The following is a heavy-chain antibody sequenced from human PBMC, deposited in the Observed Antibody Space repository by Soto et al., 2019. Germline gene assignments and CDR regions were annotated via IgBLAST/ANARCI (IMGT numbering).Heavy chain of an antibody. V-gene: IGHV1-2*02. CDR3: ARGDYGTGGYPFPSFDY. CDR1: GYSFTGYY. Sequence: HEHLGQTGAEVKRPGASLKVSCKASGYSFTGYYIHWVQQAPGQGLEWMGWINPDSGATNYAQNFQGRVTLPSDTSISTASMDLTSLTSDATAVYYCARGDYGTGGYPFPSFDYWGQGTLVIVSS. D-gene: IGHD2-8*02. CDR2: INPDSGAT. J-gene: IGHJ4*02.